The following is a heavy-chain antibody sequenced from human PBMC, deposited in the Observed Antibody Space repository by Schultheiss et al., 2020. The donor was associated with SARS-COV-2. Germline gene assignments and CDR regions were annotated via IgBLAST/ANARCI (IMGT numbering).Heavy chain of an antibody. V-gene: IGHV3-74*01. J-gene: IGHJ4*02. D-gene: IGHD1-14*01. CDR2: INADGTST. CDR3: ARDLLRAVGISMGDY. CDR1: GFTFSSYS. Sequence: GGSLRLSCAASGFTFSSYSMNWVRQAPGKGLVWVSRINADGTSTDYADSVKGRFTISRDNAKNTLYLQRNSLRAEDTAVYYCARDLLRAVGISMGDYWGQGALVTVSS.